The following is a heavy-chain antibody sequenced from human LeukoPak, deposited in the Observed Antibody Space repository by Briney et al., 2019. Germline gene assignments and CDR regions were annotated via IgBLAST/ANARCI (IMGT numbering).Heavy chain of an antibody. CDR2: IYSSGST. V-gene: IGHV4-59*01. CDR1: GGSISSYY. D-gene: IGHD3-10*01. J-gene: IGHJ4*02. Sequence: SETLSLTCTVSGGSISSYYWSWIRQPPGKGLEWIGYIYSSGSTNYNPSLKSRLTITVDASKNQFSLKLTSVTAADTAVYYCARAYYYGSGSYGLDYWGQGTLVTVSS. CDR3: ARAYYYGSGSYGLDY.